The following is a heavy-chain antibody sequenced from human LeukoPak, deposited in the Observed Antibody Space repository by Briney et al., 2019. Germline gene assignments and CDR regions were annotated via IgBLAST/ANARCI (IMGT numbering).Heavy chain of an antibody. Sequence: PSETLSLTCTVAGGSISSYYWGWIRQPPGKGLEWTGSLYYSGSTNYNPSLKSRVTISVDTSKNQFSLKLSSVTAADTAVYYCARDRRNGGDYILDAFDIWGQGTMVTVSS. V-gene: IGHV4-59*01. CDR3: ARDRRNGGDYILDAFDI. J-gene: IGHJ3*02. CDR1: GGSISSYY. D-gene: IGHD4-17*01. CDR2: LYYSGST.